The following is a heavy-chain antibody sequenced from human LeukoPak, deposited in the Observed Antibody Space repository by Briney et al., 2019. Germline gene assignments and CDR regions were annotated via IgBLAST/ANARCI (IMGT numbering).Heavy chain of an antibody. V-gene: IGHV4-34*01. CDR1: GGSFSGYY. CDR2: INHSGST. CDR3: AKSNGYGLIDI. J-gene: IGHJ3*02. Sequence: KTSETLSLTCAVYGGSFSGYYWSWIRQPPGKGLEWIGEINHSGSTNYNPPLKSRVTISLDTSRNQFSLRLNSVTAADTAVYYCAKSNGYGLIDIWGQGTMVTVSS. D-gene: IGHD3-10*01.